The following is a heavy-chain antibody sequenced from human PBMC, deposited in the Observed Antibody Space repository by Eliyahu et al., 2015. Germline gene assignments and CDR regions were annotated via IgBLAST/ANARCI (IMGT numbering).Heavy chain of an antibody. CDR2: IYPGDSDT. J-gene: IGHJ5*01. V-gene: IGHV5-51*03. CDR3: ARRSSGWYENWFDS. D-gene: IGHD6-19*01. CDR1: GYXLXSHW. Sequence: EVQLVQSGAEVKKPGESLKISCKGSGYXLXSHWIGWVRQMPGKGLEWMGIIYPGDSDTRYGPSFQGQVTISADKSIGTAYLQWSSLKASDTAMYYCARRSSGWYENWFDSWGQGTLVTVSS.